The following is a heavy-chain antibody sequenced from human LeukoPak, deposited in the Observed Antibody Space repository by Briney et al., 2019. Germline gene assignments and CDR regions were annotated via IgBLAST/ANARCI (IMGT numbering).Heavy chain of an antibody. CDR2: ISWNSGSI. D-gene: IGHD3-22*01. V-gene: IGHV3-9*01. Sequence: GGSLRLSCAASGFTFDDYAMHWVRQAPGKGPEWVSGISWNSGSIGYADSVKGRFTISRDNAKNSLYLQMNSLRAEDTALYYCAKGSASSGYYPFDYWGQGTLVTVSS. J-gene: IGHJ4*02. CDR3: AKGSASSGYYPFDY. CDR1: GFTFDDYA.